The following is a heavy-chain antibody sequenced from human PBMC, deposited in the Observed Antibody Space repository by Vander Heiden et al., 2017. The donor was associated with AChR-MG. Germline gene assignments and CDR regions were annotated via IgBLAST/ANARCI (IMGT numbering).Heavy chain of an antibody. D-gene: IGHD1-7*01. V-gene: IGHV3-30-3*01. Sequence: QVQLVESGGGVVQPGRSLRLSCAASGFTFSSYAMHWVRQAPGKGLEWVAVISYDGSKKYDADSVKGRFTISRDNSKNTLYLKMNSLRAEDTAVYYGATGTGTTSDYWGQGTLVTVSS. J-gene: IGHJ4*02. CDR3: ATGTGTTSDY. CDR1: GFTFSSYA. CDR2: ISYDGSKK.